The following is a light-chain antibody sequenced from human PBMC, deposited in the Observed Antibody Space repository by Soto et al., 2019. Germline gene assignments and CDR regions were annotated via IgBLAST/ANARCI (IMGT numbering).Light chain of an antibody. J-gene: IGKJ1*01. Sequence: DMQMTQSPSSLSASIGDKVTITCRASQSIDNFLNWYQQQAGKAPKLLIYDASNLQGGVPSRFSGSGSGTDFMLTISNLQPEDFATYYCQQSYVTPRTFGPGTKVDI. CDR3: QQSYVTPRT. V-gene: IGKV1-39*01. CDR1: QSIDNF. CDR2: DAS.